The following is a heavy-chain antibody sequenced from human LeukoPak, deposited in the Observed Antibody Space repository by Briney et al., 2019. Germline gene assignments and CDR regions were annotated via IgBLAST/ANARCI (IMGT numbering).Heavy chain of an antibody. J-gene: IGHJ4*02. D-gene: IGHD2-2*01. CDR3: ATRRSNSWYYFDL. V-gene: IGHV1-2*02. Sequence: ASVKVSCKASGYTFSGYYLHWLRQAPGQGLEWMGRINAKSGDTVYALKFQGRVTMTSETSISTGYMELSRLKSDDTAIYFCATRRSNSWYYFDLWGQGALVTVSS. CDR1: GYTFSGYY. CDR2: INAKSGDT.